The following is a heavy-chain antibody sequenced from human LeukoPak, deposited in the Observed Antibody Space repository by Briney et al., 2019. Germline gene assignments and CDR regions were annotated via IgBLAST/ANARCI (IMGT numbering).Heavy chain of an antibody. CDR3: ARTRGRVPKTDFDS. CDR2: IYYSGNT. J-gene: IGHJ4*02. V-gene: IGHV4-39*07. Sequence: SETLSLTCTVSGASISSDDYFWGWIRQPPGKGLEWIATIYYSGNTYYNPSLSSRVTISADSSKNQFSLRLRSVTAADAAVYFCARTRGRVPKTDFDSWGQGTLVTV. D-gene: IGHD1-14*01. CDR1: GASISSDDYF.